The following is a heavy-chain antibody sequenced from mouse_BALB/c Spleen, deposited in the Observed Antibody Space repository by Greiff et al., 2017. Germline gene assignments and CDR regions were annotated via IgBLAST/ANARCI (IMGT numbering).Heavy chain of an antibody. D-gene: IGHD3-3*01. J-gene: IGHJ2*01. CDR2: ISTYYGDA. Sequence: VKLQESGAELVRPGVSVKISCKGSGYTFTDYAMHWVKQSHAKSLEWIGVISTYYGDASYNQKFKGKATMTVDKSSSTAYMELARLTSEDSAIYYCARRGTGGYYFDYWGQGTTLTVSS. CDR1: GYTFTDYA. V-gene: IGHV1S137*01. CDR3: ARRGTGGYYFDY.